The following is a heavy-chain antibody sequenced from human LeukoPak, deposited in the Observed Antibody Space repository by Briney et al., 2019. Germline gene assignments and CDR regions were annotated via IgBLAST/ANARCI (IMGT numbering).Heavy chain of an antibody. D-gene: IGHD3-22*01. Sequence: GGSLRLSCAASGFTFSNAWMSWVRQAPGKGLEWVANIKQEGIHKQYVASIKGRFTNSRDNAKKRLYLQMDSLRVEDTAIYYCAEVGITMIVGVWGKGTTVTISS. V-gene: IGHV3-7*01. J-gene: IGHJ6*04. CDR3: AEVGITMIVGV. CDR1: GFTFSNAW. CDR2: IKQEGIHK.